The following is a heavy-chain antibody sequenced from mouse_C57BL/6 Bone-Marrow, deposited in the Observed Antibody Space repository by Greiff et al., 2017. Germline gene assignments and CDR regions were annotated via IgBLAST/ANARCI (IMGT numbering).Heavy chain of an antibody. J-gene: IGHJ2*01. V-gene: IGHV1-82*01. CDR3: ARLRKGY. CDR1: GYAFSSSW. Sequence: LQESGPELVKPGASVKISCKASGYAFSSSWMNWVKQRPGKGLEWIGRIYPGDGDTNYNGKFKGKATLTADKSSSTAYMQLSSLTSEDSAVYFCARLRKGYWGQGTTLTVSS. CDR2: IYPGDGDT.